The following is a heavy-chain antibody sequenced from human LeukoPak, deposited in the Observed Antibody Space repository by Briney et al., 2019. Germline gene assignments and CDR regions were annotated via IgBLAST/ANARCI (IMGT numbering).Heavy chain of an antibody. V-gene: IGHV3-23*01. Sequence: GGSLRLSCAASGFTFSNYVMQWVRQAPGKGLEWVSAISNSGGNTYYADSLKGRFTISRDNSNNTLYLQMYGLRAEDTAVYYCARGTGIARPDYWGQGTLVTVSS. CDR2: ISNSGGNT. CDR3: ARGTGIARPDY. D-gene: IGHD6-6*01. CDR1: GFTFSNYV. J-gene: IGHJ4*02.